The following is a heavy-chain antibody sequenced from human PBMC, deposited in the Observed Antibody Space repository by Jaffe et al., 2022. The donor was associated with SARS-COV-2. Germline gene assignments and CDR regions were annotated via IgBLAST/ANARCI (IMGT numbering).Heavy chain of an antibody. CDR2: INPNSGGT. V-gene: IGHV1-2*02. CDR3: ARVRASSGWYHRYDAFDI. D-gene: IGHD6-19*01. Sequence: QVQLVQSGAEVKKPGASVKVSCKASGYTFTGYYMHWVRQAPGQGLEWMGWINPNSGGTNYAQKFQGRVTMTRDTSISTAYMELSRLRSDDTAVYYCARVRASSGWYHRYDAFDIWGQGTMVTVSS. J-gene: IGHJ3*02. CDR1: GYTFTGYY.